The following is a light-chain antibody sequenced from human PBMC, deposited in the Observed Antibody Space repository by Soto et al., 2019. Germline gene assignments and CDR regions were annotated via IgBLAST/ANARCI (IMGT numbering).Light chain of an antibody. V-gene: IGLV1-47*01. CDR1: SSNIGSNY. Sequence: QSVLTQPTSASGTPGQRVTISCSGSSSNIGSNYVYWYQQLPGTVPQLLIYRNSERPSGVPDRFSGSKSGTSASLAISGLRSEDEADDYCAAWDDSLSGVVFGGGTKLPVL. CDR3: AAWDDSLSGVV. CDR2: RNS. J-gene: IGLJ2*01.